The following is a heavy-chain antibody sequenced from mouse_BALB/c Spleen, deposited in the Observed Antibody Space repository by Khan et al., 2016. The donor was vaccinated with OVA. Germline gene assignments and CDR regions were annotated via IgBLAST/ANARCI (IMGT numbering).Heavy chain of an antibody. CDR2: INTYTGEP. D-gene: IGHD2-10*01. CDR3: ARPPYYSYDMVY. Sequence: QIQLVQSGPELKKPGESVKISCTASGYTFTHYGMNWVKQAPGKGLKWMGWINTYTGEPTYADAFKGRFAFSLETSASTAYLQINNLKNEDTATDFWARPPYYSYDMVYWGQGTSVTVSS. V-gene: IGHV9-3-1*01. CDR1: GYTFTHYG. J-gene: IGHJ4*01.